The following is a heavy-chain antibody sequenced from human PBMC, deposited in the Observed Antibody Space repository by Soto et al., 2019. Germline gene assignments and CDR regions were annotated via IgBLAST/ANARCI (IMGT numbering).Heavy chain of an antibody. Sequence: GESLKISCKGSGYSFTSYWIGWVRQMPGKGLEWMGIIYPGDSDTRYSPSFQGQVTISADKSISTAYLQWSSLKASDTAMYYWARGDSHNYYYYGMDVWGQGTTVTVSS. CDR1: GYSFTSYW. CDR3: ARGDSHNYYYYGMDV. D-gene: IGHD2-15*01. J-gene: IGHJ6*02. CDR2: IYPGDSDT. V-gene: IGHV5-51*01.